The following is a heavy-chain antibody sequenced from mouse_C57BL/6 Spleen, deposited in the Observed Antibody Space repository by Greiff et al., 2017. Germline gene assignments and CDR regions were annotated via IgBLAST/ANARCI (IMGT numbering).Heavy chain of an antibody. D-gene: IGHD1-1*01. J-gene: IGHJ4*01. Sequence: QVQLQQPGAELVKPGASVKMSCKASGYTFTSYWITWVKQRPGQGLEWIGDIYPGSGSTNYNEKFKSKATLTVDTSSSTAYMQLSSLTSEDSAVYYCARGVYYGSSPYAMDYWGQGTSVTVSS. CDR3: ARGVYYGSSPYAMDY. CDR2: IYPGSGST. V-gene: IGHV1-55*01. CDR1: GYTFTSYW.